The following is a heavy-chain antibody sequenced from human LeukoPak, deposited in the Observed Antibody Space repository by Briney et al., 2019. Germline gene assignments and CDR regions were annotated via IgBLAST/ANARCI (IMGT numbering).Heavy chain of an antibody. CDR3: ARAPTYYYDSSGYPR. D-gene: IGHD3-22*01. J-gene: IGHJ4*02. V-gene: IGHV3-48*03. CDR2: ISSSGSTI. Sequence: GGSLRLSCAASGFTFSSYEMNWVRQAPGKGLEWVSYISSSGSTIYYADSVKGRFTISRDNAKNSQYLQMNSLRAEDTAVYYCARAPTYYYDSSGYPRWGQGTLVTVSS. CDR1: GFTFSSYE.